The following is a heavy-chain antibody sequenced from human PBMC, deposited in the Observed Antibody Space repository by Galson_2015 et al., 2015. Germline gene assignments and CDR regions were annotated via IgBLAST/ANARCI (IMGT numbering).Heavy chain of an antibody. J-gene: IGHJ4*02. CDR2: ISYDGSNK. CDR3: ARDTGGSYPTGFDY. Sequence: SLRLSCAASGFTFSSYGMHWVRQAPGKGLEWVAVISYDGSNKYYADSVKGRFTISRDNSKNTLYLQMNSLRAEDTAVYYCARDTGGSYPTGFDYWGQGTLVTVSS. D-gene: IGHD1-26*01. V-gene: IGHV3-30*03. CDR1: GFTFSSYG.